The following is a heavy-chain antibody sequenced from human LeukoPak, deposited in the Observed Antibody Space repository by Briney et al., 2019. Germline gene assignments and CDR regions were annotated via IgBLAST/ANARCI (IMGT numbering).Heavy chain of an antibody. CDR1: GGTFSSYA. J-gene: IGHJ4*02. D-gene: IGHD5-18*01. Sequence: GASVKVSCKASGGTFSSYAISWVRQAPGQGLEWMGGIIPIFGTANYAQKFQGRVTMTTDTSTSTAYMELRSLRSDDTAVYYCARHVDTAYYFDYWGQGTLVTVSS. V-gene: IGHV1-69*05. CDR2: IIPIFGTA. CDR3: ARHVDTAYYFDY.